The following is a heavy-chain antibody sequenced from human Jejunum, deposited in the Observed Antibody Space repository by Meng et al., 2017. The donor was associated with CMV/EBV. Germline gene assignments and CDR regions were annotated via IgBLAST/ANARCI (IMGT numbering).Heavy chain of an antibody. V-gene: IGHV6-1*01. D-gene: IGHD6-19*01. J-gene: IGHJ4*02. Sequence: SGDRVSSKSVAWNWIRQSPSRGLEWLGRTYYRSKWYNDYAESVRGRTIVNPDTSKNQFSLHLNSVTPEDTAVYFCARGSYSSAWVFDSWGQGTLVTVSS. CDR1: GDRVSSKSVA. CDR3: ARGSYSSAWVFDS. CDR2: TYYRSKWYN.